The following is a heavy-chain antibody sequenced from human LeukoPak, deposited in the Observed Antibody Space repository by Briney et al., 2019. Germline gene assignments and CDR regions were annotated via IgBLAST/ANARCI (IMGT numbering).Heavy chain of an antibody. D-gene: IGHD4-11*01. V-gene: IGHV4-39*07. J-gene: IGHJ4*02. CDR3: ARSGDYSNFQEYYFDY. Sequence: SETLSLTCTVSGGSISSSSYYWGWIRQPPGKGLEWIGSIYYSGSTYYNPSLKSRVTISVDTSKNQFSLNLNSVTAADTAVYYCARSGDYSNFQEYYFDYWGQGTLVTVSS. CDR1: GGSISSSSYY. CDR2: IYYSGST.